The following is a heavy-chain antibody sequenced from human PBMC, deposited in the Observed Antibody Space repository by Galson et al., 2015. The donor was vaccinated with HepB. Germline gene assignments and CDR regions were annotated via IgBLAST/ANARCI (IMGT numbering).Heavy chain of an antibody. Sequence: SLRLSCAASGFTFSSYAMHWVRQAPGKGLEWVAVISYDGSNKYYADSVKGRFTISRDNSKNTLYLQMNSLRAEDTAVYYCARRTFYYYDSSGYYFLAPPGGMDVWGQGTTVTVSS. D-gene: IGHD3-22*01. V-gene: IGHV3-30*04. CDR1: GFTFSSYA. J-gene: IGHJ6*02. CDR2: ISYDGSNK. CDR3: ARRTFYYYDSSGYYFLAPPGGMDV.